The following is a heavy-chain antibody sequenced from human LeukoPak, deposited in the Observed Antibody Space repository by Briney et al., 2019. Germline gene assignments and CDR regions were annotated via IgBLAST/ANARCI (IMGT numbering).Heavy chain of an antibody. D-gene: IGHD6-13*01. CDR1: GYTLSSHY. CDR2: INPSDGST. J-gene: IGHJ4*02. V-gene: IGHV1-46*01. CDR3: AREYSSSWYLGRQGFDY. Sequence: ASVKVSCKASGYTLSSHYIHWVRQAPGQGLEWMGIINPSDGSTGYGQKFQGRITMTRDTSTSTVYMELSSLRSEDTAVYYCAREYSSSWYLGRQGFDYWGQGTLVTVSS.